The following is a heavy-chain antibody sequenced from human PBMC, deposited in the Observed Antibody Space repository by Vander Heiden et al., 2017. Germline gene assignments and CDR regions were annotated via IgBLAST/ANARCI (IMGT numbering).Heavy chain of an antibody. CDR2: IWYDGSLT. J-gene: IGHJ4*02. CDR3: ARAAGANHAYFEY. CDR1: GSPSRTSG. D-gene: IGHD1-26*01. Sequence: QVQLVESGGGVIQPGGSLRLSCSASGSPSRTSGMHWARQVPGKGLEWVAVIWYDGSLTFYRDSVKGRFFISRDNSENTLHLQMNSLRVEDTAVYFCARAAGANHAYFEYWGQGNLVTVSS. V-gene: IGHV3-33*01.